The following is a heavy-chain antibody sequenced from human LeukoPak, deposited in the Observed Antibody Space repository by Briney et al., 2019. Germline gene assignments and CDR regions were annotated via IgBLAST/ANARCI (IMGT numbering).Heavy chain of an antibody. CDR1: GFTFSSYE. CDR2: ISSSGSTI. V-gene: IGHV3-48*03. CDR3: ARAVAGVSGIAEI. Sequence: GGSLRLSCAASGFTFSSYEMNWVRQAPGKGLEWVSYISSSGSTIYYADSVKGRFTISRDNAKNSLFLHMNSLRADDTAVYYCARAVAGVSGIAEIWGQGTVVTVSS. J-gene: IGHJ3*02. D-gene: IGHD6-19*01.